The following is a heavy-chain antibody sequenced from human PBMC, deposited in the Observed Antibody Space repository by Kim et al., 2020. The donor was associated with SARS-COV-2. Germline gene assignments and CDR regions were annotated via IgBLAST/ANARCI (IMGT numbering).Heavy chain of an antibody. J-gene: IGHJ4*02. CDR1: GFTFSSYG. Sequence: GGSLRLSCAASGFTFSSYGMHWVRQAPGKGLEWVAVISYDGSNKYYADSVKGRFTISRDNSKNTLYLQMNSLRAEDTAVYYCAKDSPLGVVVPAAIMDYWGQGTLVTVSS. V-gene: IGHV3-30*18. CDR3: AKDSPLGVVVPAAIMDY. D-gene: IGHD2-2*01. CDR2: ISYDGSNK.